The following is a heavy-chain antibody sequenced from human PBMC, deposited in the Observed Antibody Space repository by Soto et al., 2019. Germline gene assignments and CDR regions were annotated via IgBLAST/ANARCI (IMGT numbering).Heavy chain of an antibody. Sequence: GASVKVSCKASGYTFTSYGISWVRQAPGQGLEWMGWISAYNGNTNYAQKLQGRVTMTTDTSTSTAYMELRSLRSDDTAVYYCASPRGPDYGGNRNWSGGRSYYYYYYGMDVWGQGTTVTVSS. J-gene: IGHJ6*02. CDR2: ISAYNGNT. CDR3: ASPRGPDYGGNRNWSGGRSYYYYYYGMDV. CDR1: GYTFTSYG. D-gene: IGHD4-17*01. V-gene: IGHV1-18*01.